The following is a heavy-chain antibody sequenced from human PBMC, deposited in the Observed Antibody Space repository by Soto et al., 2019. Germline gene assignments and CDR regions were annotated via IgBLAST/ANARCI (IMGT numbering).Heavy chain of an antibody. CDR3: ARVSRDAYNPRPDYFDY. J-gene: IGHJ4*02. CDR2: IYYSGST. CDR1: GDSISSYY. Sequence: SETLSLTCSVSGDSISSYYWSWIRQPPGKGLEWIGYIYYSGSTNYNPSLKSRVTISVDTSKNQFSLKLSSVTAADTAVYYCARVSRDAYNPRPDYFDYWGQGTLVTVSS. V-gene: IGHV4-59*01. D-gene: IGHD1-1*01.